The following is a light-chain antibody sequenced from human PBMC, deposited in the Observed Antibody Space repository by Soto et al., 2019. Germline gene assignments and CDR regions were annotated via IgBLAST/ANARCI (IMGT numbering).Light chain of an antibody. Sequence: IVLTQSPGTLSLSPGDRATLSCRPGQSFSSHFLAWYQQKPGQAPRLLIHGTSSRATGIPDRFSGSGSGTDFTLTINSLEPEDFAVYYCQHFGSSLRTFGQGTKVDI. J-gene: IGKJ1*01. CDR3: QHFGSSLRT. CDR2: GTS. V-gene: IGKV3-20*01. CDR1: QSFSSHF.